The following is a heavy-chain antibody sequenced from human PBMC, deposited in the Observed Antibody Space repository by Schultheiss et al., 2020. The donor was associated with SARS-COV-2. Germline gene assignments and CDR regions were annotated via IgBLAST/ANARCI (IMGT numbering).Heavy chain of an antibody. CDR1: GYTFTSYD. CDR3: ASGGSNEPPGY. J-gene: IGHJ4*02. D-gene: IGHD3-10*01. Sequence: ASVKVSCKASGYTFTSYDINWVRQATGQGLEWMGWMNPNSGGTNYAQKFQGRVTMTTDTSTSTAYMELRSLRSEDTAVYYCASGGSNEPPGYWGQGTLVTVSS. CDR2: MNPNSGGT. V-gene: IGHV1-8*01.